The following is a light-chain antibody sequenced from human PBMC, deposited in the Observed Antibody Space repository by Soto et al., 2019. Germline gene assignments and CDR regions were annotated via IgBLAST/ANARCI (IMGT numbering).Light chain of an antibody. Sequence: QPVLTQPPSVSGAPGQRVTISCTGSSSNIGAGYDVHWYLQLPGTAPKLLIYGNINRPSGVPDRFSGSKSGTSASLAITGLQAADEADYYCQSYDSSLSGVVFGGGTKVTVL. J-gene: IGLJ2*01. V-gene: IGLV1-40*01. CDR1: SSNIGAGYD. CDR3: QSYDSSLSGVV. CDR2: GNI.